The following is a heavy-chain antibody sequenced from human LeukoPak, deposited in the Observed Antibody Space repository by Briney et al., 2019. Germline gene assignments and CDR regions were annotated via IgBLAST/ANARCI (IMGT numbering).Heavy chain of an antibody. CDR3: ARRTSRVTTGDY. CDR2: MNPNSDNT. CDR1: GYTFTSYD. Sequence: ASVKVSCKASGYTFTSYDINWVRQATGQGLEWMGWMNPNSDNTGYAQKFQGRVTITRNTSISTAYMELSSLRSEDTAVYYCARRTSRVTTGDYWGQGTLVTVSS. V-gene: IGHV1-8*03. J-gene: IGHJ4*02. D-gene: IGHD4-17*01.